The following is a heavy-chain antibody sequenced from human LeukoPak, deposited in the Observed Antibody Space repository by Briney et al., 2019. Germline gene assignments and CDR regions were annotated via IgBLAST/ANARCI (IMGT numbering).Heavy chain of an antibody. CDR2: ISWNSGDI. Sequence: TGGSLILSCTGSGFPFTDHAMHWVRQAPGQGLEWVAAISWNSGDIGYADAVKGRFTISRDNAKNSLYLQMNSLRAEDTAVYYCARISPVYYYMDVWGKGTTVTVSS. J-gene: IGHJ6*03. CDR1: GFPFTDHA. D-gene: IGHD2/OR15-2a*01. V-gene: IGHV3-9*01. CDR3: ARISPVYYYMDV.